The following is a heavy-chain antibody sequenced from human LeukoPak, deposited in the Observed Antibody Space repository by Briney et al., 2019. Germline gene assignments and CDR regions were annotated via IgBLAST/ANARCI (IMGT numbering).Heavy chain of an antibody. J-gene: IGHJ4*02. CDR1: GYTFTSYV. Sequence: GASVKVSCKTSGYTFTSYVISWVRQAPGQGLEWMGWISASYDDTRFAQRLQGRVSMTTDTSTNTAYMDLTSLTSDDTAVYYCARGPYCSGGSCYPQYFDYWGQGTLVTVSS. CDR2: ISASYDDT. D-gene: IGHD2-15*01. CDR3: ARGPYCSGGSCYPQYFDY. V-gene: IGHV1-18*01.